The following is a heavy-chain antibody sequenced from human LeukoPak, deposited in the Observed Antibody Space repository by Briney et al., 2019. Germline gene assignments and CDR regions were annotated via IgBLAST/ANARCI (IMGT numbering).Heavy chain of an antibody. CDR1: GFTFRNYA. D-gene: IGHD5-18*01. J-gene: IGHJ3*02. CDR3: AKGMGYSYGDAFDI. Sequence: GGSLRLSCAASGFTFRNYAMSWVRQAPGKGLEWVSTISGSGSTTYFPDSLKGRFPISRDNSKNTLYLQMNSLRTEDTAVYYCAKGMGYSYGDAFDIWGQGTMVTVSS. V-gene: IGHV3-23*01. CDR2: ISGSGSTT.